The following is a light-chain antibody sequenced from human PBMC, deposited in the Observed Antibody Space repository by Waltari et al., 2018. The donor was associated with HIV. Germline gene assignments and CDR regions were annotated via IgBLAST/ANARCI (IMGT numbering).Light chain of an antibody. V-gene: IGLV1-40*01. J-gene: IGLJ1*01. CDR1: TSNIGAGYD. CDR3: QSYDSSLTGYV. CDR2: GND. Sequence: QSVLRQPPSVSGAPGQRVTISCTGNTSNIGAGYDVHWYQQLPGTAPKLLRYGNDKRPSGVPDRFSGSKSDTSASLAITGLQAEDEADYYCQSYDSSLTGYVFGTGTRVTVL.